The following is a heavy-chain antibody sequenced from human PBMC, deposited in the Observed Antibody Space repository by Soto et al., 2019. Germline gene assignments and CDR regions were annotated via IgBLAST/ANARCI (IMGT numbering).Heavy chain of an antibody. CDR2: FIAMLGTP. CDR3: ARGAMANFDY. CDR1: GGTFGSQG. D-gene: IGHD5-18*01. Sequence: ASVKVSCKASGGTFGSQGIAWLRQSPRQGLEWMGGFIAMLGTPTYAKKVQGRATITADESLTSSYLELRSLRSEDTGVYFCARGAMANFDYWGQGTVVTVSS. V-gene: IGHV1-69*13. J-gene: IGHJ4*02.